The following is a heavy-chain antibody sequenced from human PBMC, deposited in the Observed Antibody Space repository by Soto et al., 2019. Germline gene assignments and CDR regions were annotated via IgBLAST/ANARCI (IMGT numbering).Heavy chain of an antibody. CDR3: AIEGYSSSGFELSEFDY. CDR1: GFTFSSYD. J-gene: IGHJ4*02. D-gene: IGHD6-13*01. Sequence: QVQLVESGGGVVQPGRSLRLSCAASGFTFSSYDMHWVRQAPGKGLEWVAVISYDGGNKYKADSVKGRFTISRENAKNTLYLQMNSLRDEDTAVYYCAIEGYSSSGFELSEFDYWGQGTLVTVSS. V-gene: IGHV3-30-3*01. CDR2: ISYDGGNK.